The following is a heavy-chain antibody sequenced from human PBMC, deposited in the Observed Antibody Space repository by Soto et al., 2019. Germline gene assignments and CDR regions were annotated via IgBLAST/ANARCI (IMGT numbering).Heavy chain of an antibody. CDR1: GGSISSGGYS. J-gene: IGHJ6*02. Sequence: TSETLSLTCAVSGGSISSGGYSWSWIRQPPGKGLEWIGYIYHSGSTYYNPSLKSRVTISVDRSKNQFSLKLSSVAAADTAVYYSARAGGVTIFGVAHYGMDVWGQGTTVTVSS. D-gene: IGHD3-3*01. CDR2: IYHSGST. V-gene: IGHV4-30-2*01. CDR3: ARAGGVTIFGVAHYGMDV.